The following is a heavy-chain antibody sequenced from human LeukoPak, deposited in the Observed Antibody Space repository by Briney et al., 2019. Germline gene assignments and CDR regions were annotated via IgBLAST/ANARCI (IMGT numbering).Heavy chain of an antibody. CDR2: ISSDSSYI. CDR1: GFNFNTYT. CDR3: ATSSEAPGNN. Sequence: GGSLRLSCAASGFNFNTYTMNWVRQAPGKGLEWVSSISSDSSYIYYADAVHGRFTVSRDNAKYSLYLQMNSLRAEDTAVYYCATSSEAPGNNWGQGTLVTVSS. V-gene: IGHV3-21*01. D-gene: IGHD1/OR15-1a*01. J-gene: IGHJ4*02.